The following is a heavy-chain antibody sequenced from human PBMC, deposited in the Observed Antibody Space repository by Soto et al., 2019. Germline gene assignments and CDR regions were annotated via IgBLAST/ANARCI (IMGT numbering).Heavy chain of an antibody. V-gene: IGHV3-23*01. J-gene: IGHJ4*02. CDR1: GFTFSSYA. CDR3: AKRVAAAHFSTCPFDY. Sequence: GGSLRLSCAASGFTFSSYAMSWVRQAPGKGLEWVSAISGSGGSTYYADSVKGRFTISRDNSKNTLYLQMNSLRAEDTAVYYCAKRVAAAHFSTCPFDYWGQGTLVTVSS. D-gene: IGHD6-13*01. CDR2: ISGSGGST.